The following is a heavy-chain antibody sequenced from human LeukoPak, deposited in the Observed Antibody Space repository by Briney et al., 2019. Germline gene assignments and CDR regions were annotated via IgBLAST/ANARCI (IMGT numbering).Heavy chain of an antibody. J-gene: IGHJ4*02. Sequence: GGSLRLSCAASGFTFSSYWMSWVRQAPGKGLEWVANIKQDGSEKYYVDSVKGRFTISRDNAKNSLYLQMNSLRAEDTAVYYCARDLLERLHYFDYWGQGTLVTVSS. CDR2: IKQDGSEK. D-gene: IGHD3-3*01. CDR1: GFTFSSYW. V-gene: IGHV3-7*01. CDR3: ARDLLERLHYFDY.